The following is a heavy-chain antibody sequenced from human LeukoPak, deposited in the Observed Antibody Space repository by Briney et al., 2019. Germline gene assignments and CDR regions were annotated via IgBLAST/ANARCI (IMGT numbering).Heavy chain of an antibody. CDR3: ARGPPISSVAAAAKSSGYFDY. V-gene: IGHV3-74*01. Sequence: GGSLRLSCAASGFTFSSYWMHWGRQAPGKGLVWVSRINSDGSRTSYADSVKGRFTISRDNAKNTLYLQMNSLRAEDTAVYYCARGPPISSVAAAAKSSGYFDYWGQGTLVTVSS. J-gene: IGHJ4*02. CDR2: INSDGSRT. CDR1: GFTFSSYW. D-gene: IGHD6-13*01.